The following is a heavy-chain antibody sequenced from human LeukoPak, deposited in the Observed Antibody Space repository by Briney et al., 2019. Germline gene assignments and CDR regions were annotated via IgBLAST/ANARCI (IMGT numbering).Heavy chain of an antibody. V-gene: IGHV3-48*03. Sequence: GGSLRLSCAASGFTFSSYEMNWVRQAPGKGLEWGSYISSSGSTIYYADSVKGRFTISRDNAKNSLYLQMNSLRAEDTAVYYCARDLGAVAGHFDYWGQGTLVTVSS. J-gene: IGHJ4*02. CDR2: ISSSGSTI. CDR3: ARDLGAVAGHFDY. CDR1: GFTFSSYE. D-gene: IGHD6-19*01.